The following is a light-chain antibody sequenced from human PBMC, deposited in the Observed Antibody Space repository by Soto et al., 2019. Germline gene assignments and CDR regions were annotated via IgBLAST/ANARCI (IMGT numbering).Light chain of an antibody. CDR3: QQSYSTPYT. CDR1: QSISSY. V-gene: IGKV1-39*01. CDR2: AAS. Sequence: DIHMTQSPSSLSASVGDRVTITCRASQSISSYLNWYQQKPGKAPKLLIYAASSLQSGVPSRFSGSGSGTDFTLTISSLQPGDFATYYCQQSYSTPYTFGQGTKLEIK. J-gene: IGKJ2*01.